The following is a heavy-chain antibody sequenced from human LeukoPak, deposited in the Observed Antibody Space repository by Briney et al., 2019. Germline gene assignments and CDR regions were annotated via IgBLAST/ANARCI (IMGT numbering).Heavy chain of an antibody. CDR2: IYYSGST. J-gene: IGHJ4*02. V-gene: IGHV4-31*03. Sequence: PSETLSLTCTVSGGSISSDGYYWSWIRQHPGKGLEWIGYIYYSGSTYYNPSLKSRVTISVDTSKNQFSLKLSSVTAADTAVYYCARSSVVPYYFDYWGQGTLVTVSS. D-gene: IGHD5/OR15-5a*01. CDR3: ARSSVVPYYFDY. CDR1: GGSISSDGYY.